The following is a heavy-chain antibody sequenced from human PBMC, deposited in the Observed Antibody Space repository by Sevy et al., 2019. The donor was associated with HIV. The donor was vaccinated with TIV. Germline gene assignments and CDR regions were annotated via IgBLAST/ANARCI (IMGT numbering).Heavy chain of an antibody. J-gene: IGHJ6*02. D-gene: IGHD2-15*01. CDR3: ARHCSGGSCYSLLPHSYYGMDV. CDR1: GFTFNMYW. V-gene: IGHV3-7*01. Sequence: GGSLRLSCAASGFTFNMYWMTWVRQAPGKGLEWVANIKEDGSERKYLDSVKGRFTISRDNAKESLYLQINSLRAEDTAVYYCARHCSGGSCYSLLPHSYYGMDVWGQGTTVTVSS. CDR2: IKEDGSER.